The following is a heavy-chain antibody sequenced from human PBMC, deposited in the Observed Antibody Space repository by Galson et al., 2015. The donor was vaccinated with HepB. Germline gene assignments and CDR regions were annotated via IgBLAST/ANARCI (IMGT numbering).Heavy chain of an antibody. V-gene: IGHV1-69*13. CDR3: ARVGYGGNSGGGGDY. CDR2: IIPIFGTA. D-gene: IGHD4-23*01. Sequence: SVKVSCKASGGTFSSYAISWVRQAPGQGLEWMGGIIPIFGTANYAQKFQGRVTITADESTSTAYMELSSLRSEDTAVYYCARVGYGGNSGGGGDYWGQGTLVTVSS. CDR1: GGTFSSYA. J-gene: IGHJ4*02.